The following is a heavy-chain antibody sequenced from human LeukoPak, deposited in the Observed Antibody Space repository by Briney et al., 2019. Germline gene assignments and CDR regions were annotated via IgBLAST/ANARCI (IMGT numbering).Heavy chain of an antibody. V-gene: IGHV4-59*13. D-gene: IGHD3-10*01. Sequence: PSETLSLTCTVSGGSISSYYWSWIRQPPGKGLEWIGYIYYSGSTNYNPSLKSRVTISVDTSKNQFSLKPSSVTAADTAVYYCARRGVTMVRGVTANWFDPWGQGTLVTVSS. J-gene: IGHJ5*02. CDR2: IYYSGST. CDR1: GGSISSYY. CDR3: ARRGVTMVRGVTANWFDP.